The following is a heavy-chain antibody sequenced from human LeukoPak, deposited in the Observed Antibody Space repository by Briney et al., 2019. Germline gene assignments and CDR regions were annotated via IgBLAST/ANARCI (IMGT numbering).Heavy chain of an antibody. J-gene: IGHJ4*02. V-gene: IGHV3-48*04. CDR2: ISSSSSTI. Sequence: GGSLRLSCAASGFTFSSYSMNWVRQAPGKGLEWVSYISSSSSTIYYADSVKGRFTISRDNAKNSLYLQMNSLRAEDTAVYYCATTIVVVPAALFSADYWGQGTLVTVSS. CDR1: GFTFSSYS. CDR3: ATTIVVVPAALFSADY. D-gene: IGHD2-2*01.